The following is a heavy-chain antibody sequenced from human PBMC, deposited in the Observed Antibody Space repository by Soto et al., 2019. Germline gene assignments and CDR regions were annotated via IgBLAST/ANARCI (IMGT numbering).Heavy chain of an antibody. Sequence: PSETLSLTCTVSGGSVSSGSYYWSWIRQPPGKGLEWIGYIYYSGSTNYNPSLKSRVTISVDTSKNQFSLKLSSVTAADTAVYYCARAKRSMITFGGVIVTYYFDHWGQGTLVTVSS. CDR1: GGSVSSGSYY. CDR3: ARAKRSMITFGGVIVTYYFDH. CDR2: IYYSGST. D-gene: IGHD3-16*02. V-gene: IGHV4-61*01. J-gene: IGHJ4*02.